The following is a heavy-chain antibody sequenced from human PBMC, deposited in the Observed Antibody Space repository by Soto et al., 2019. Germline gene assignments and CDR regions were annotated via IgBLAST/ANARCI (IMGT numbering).Heavy chain of an antibody. CDR3: ARDKGDNWTPGAFDI. CDR1: GYTFTSYY. Sequence: PVKVSCKASGYTFTSYYMHWVRQTPGQGLEWMGIINPSGGSTSYAQKFQGRVTMTRDTSTSTVYMELSSLRSEDTAVYYCARDKGDNWTPGAFDIWGQGTMVTVSS. D-gene: IGHD1-20*01. V-gene: IGHV1-46*03. J-gene: IGHJ3*02. CDR2: INPSGGST.